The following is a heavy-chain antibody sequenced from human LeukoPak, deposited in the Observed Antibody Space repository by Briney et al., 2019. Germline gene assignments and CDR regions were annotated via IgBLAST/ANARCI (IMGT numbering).Heavy chain of an antibody. CDR1: GGSISSHY. Sequence: SETLSLTCTVSGGSISSHYWGWIRQPPGKGLEWIGSIYYSGSTYYNPSLKSRVTISVDTSKNQFSLKLSSVTAADTAVYYCARLRASTADIWGQGTMVTVSS. CDR3: ARLRASTADI. D-gene: IGHD2-21*02. J-gene: IGHJ3*02. CDR2: IYYSGST. V-gene: IGHV4-39*01.